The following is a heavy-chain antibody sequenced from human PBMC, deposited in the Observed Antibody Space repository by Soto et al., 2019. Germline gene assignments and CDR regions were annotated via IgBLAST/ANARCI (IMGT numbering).Heavy chain of an antibody. Sequence: QVQRVQSGAEEKKPGASVKVSCKASGYTFTSYAMHWVRQAPGQRLEWMGWINAGNGNTKYSQKFQGRVTITRDTSASTAYMELSSLRSEDTAVYYCAREKAAAGKRTAHFDYWGQGTLVTVSS. CDR2: INAGNGNT. V-gene: IGHV1-3*05. CDR1: GYTFTSYA. CDR3: AREKAAAGKRTAHFDY. J-gene: IGHJ4*02. D-gene: IGHD6-13*01.